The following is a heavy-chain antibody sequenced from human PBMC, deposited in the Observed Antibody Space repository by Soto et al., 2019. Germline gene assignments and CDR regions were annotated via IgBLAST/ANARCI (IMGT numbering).Heavy chain of an antibody. V-gene: IGHV4-61*01. CDR3: ARAPLNYYGDSWYYFDY. J-gene: IGHJ4*02. Sequence: PSETLSLTCTVSGGSVSSGSYYWSWIRQPPGKGLEWIGYIYYSGSTNYNPSLKSRVTISVDTSKNQFSLKLSSVTAADTAVYYCARAPLNYYGDSWYYFDYWGQGTLVTVSS. D-gene: IGHD4-17*01. CDR1: GGSVSSGSYY. CDR2: IYYSGST.